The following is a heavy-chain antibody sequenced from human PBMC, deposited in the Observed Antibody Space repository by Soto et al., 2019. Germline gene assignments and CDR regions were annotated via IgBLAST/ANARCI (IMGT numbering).Heavy chain of an antibody. D-gene: IGHD1-26*01. J-gene: IGHJ4*02. CDR1: GYKFSAYY. CDR3: MRGGWGDSPIDY. V-gene: IGHV1-2*02. CDR2: INPSNEIT. Sequence: ASVRVACKTSGYKFSAYYVHWARRAPGRGLQWLGWINPSNEITTFSEFFQGRITMTRDTSTNTVHMELNMWTSDDTAVYYCMRGGWGDSPIDYWGQGTQVTVSS.